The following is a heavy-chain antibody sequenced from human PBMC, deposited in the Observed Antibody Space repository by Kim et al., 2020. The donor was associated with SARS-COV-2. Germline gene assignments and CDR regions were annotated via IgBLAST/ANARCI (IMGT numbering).Heavy chain of an antibody. V-gene: IGHV3-74*01. J-gene: IGHJ4*02. CDR1: GFTFSSYW. CDR2: INFDGSST. CDR3: ARAAAASGTGGYY. Sequence: GGSLRLSCAASGFTFSSYWMHWVRQAPGKGLVWVSRINFDGSSTSYADSVKGRFTISRDNAKNTVYLQMNSLRAEDTAMYYCARAAAASGTGGYYLGQGALVTVSS. D-gene: IGHD6-13*01.